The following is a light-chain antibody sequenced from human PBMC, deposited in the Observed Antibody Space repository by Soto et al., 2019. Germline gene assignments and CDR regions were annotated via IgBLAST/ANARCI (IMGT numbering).Light chain of an antibody. V-gene: IGLV2-8*01. CDR1: SSDVGGYNY. CDR3: SSYAGSNNFV. Sequence: QSVLTQPPSASGAPGQSVTVSCTGTSSDVGGYNYVSWYQHHPGKAPKLMIYDVSKRPSGVPDRFSGSKSGNTASLTVSGLQAEEEADYFCSSYAGSNNFVFGTGTKVTVL. CDR2: DVS. J-gene: IGLJ1*01.